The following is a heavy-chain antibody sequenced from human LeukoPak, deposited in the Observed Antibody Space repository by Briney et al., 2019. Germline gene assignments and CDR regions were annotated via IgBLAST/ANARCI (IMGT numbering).Heavy chain of an antibody. CDR1: GYTFISYD. CDR2: MNPKSGNT. D-gene: IGHD3-10*01. CDR3: ARARSPIENYGRGAYFDY. V-gene: IGHV1-8*01. Sequence: GASVKVSCKASGYTFISYDINWVRQATGQGLEWMGWMNPKSGNTGYAQKFQGRVTITWNTSISTGYLEVSGLRSEDTAVYYCARARSPIENYGRGAYFDYWAQGTLVTVAS. J-gene: IGHJ4*02.